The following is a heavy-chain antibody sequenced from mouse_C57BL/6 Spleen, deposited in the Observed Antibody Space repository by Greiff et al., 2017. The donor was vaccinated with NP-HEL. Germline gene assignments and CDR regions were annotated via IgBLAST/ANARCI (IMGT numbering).Heavy chain of an antibody. Sequence: EVQVVESGEGLVKPGGSLKLSCAASGFTFSSYAMSWVRQTPEKRLEWVAYISSGGDYIYYADTVKGRFTISRDNARNTLYLQMSSLKSEDTAMYYCTRDGKPYYAMDYWGQGTSVTVSS. CDR1: GFTFSSYA. CDR3: TRDGKPYYAMDY. CDR2: ISSGGDYI. J-gene: IGHJ4*01. D-gene: IGHD2-3*01. V-gene: IGHV5-9-1*02.